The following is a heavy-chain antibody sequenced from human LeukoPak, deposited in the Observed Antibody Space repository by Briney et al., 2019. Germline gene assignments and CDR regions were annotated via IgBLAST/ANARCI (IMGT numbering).Heavy chain of an antibody. J-gene: IGHJ5*02. CDR3: AKEPRENSGYYVSGWFDP. Sequence: GGSLRLSCAASGFSFSNYAMSWVRQAPGAGLEWVSGILGCGGGTFYADSVKGRFTISRDNSKNTLFLQMNSLRADDTAVYYCAKEPRENSGYYVSGWFDPWGQGTLVTVSS. D-gene: IGHD5-12*01. CDR2: ILGCGGGT. V-gene: IGHV3-23*01. CDR1: GFSFSNYA.